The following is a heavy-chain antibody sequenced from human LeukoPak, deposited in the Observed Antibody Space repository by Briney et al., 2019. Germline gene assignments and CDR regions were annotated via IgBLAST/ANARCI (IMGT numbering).Heavy chain of an antibody. CDR1: GGSINSGGYY. V-gene: IGHV4-31*03. J-gene: IGHJ6*02. CDR3: ARDEGLRSPSYYYGMDV. CDR2: IYYSGST. D-gene: IGHD3-3*01. Sequence: SETLSLTCTVSGGSINSGGYYWSWIRQHPGKGLEWIEYIYYSGSTYYNPSLKSRVTISVDTSKNQFSLKLSSVTAADTAVYYCARDEGLRSPSYYYGMDVWGQGTTVTVSS.